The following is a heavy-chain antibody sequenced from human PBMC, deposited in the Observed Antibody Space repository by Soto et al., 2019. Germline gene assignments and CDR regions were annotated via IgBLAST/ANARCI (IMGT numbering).Heavy chain of an antibody. D-gene: IGHD3-16*02. CDR3: ARASSPIWANYRDDAFDI. J-gene: IGHJ3*02. CDR1: GGSISSYY. CDR2: IYFSGST. V-gene: IGHV4-59*01. Sequence: QVQLQESGPGLVKPSETLSLTCTVSGGSISSYYWNWIRQPPGKGLEWIGYIYFSGSTNYNPSLKSRVTISVDTSKNHFSLKLSSVTAADTAVYYCARASSPIWANYRDDAFDIWGQGTMITVSS.